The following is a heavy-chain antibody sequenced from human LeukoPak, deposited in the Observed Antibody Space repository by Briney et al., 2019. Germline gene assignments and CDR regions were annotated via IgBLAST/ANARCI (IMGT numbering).Heavy chain of an antibody. D-gene: IGHD3-22*01. V-gene: IGHV1-2*02. CDR1: GYTFTGYY. J-gene: IGHJ4*02. Sequence: GASVKVSCKASGYTFTGYYMLWVRQAPGQGLEWMGWINPNSGGTNYAQKFQGRVTMTRDTSISTAYMELSRLRSDDTAVYYCARDRHPYYYDSSGYPHDYWGQGTLVTVSS. CDR2: INPNSGGT. CDR3: ARDRHPYYYDSSGYPHDY.